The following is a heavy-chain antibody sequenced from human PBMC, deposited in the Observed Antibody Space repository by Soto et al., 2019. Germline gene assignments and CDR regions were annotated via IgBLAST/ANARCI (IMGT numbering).Heavy chain of an antibody. CDR2: IHYSGSA. CDR1: GGSISGYY. CDR3: AREGAATFDI. J-gene: IGHJ3*02. Sequence: QVQLQESGPGLVKPSGTLSLTCTVSGGSISGYYWNWIRQPPGKGLEWIGNIHYSGSADYNPSLKSRVTMSVDTSKNQFSVKLNYVTAADTAVYYCAREGAATFDIWGQGTMVTVSS. D-gene: IGHD6-25*01. V-gene: IGHV4-59*01.